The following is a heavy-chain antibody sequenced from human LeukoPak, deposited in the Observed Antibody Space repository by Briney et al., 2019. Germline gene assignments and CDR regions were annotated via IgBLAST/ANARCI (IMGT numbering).Heavy chain of an antibody. CDR1: GFTFSSYA. CDR3: AKEATGSSWLRDC. D-gene: IGHD6-13*01. J-gene: IGHJ4*01. CDR2: ISGPGGTT. Sequence: GGSLRLSCAASGFTFSSYAMTWVRQAPGKGLDWVSAISGPGGTTFYADSVKGRFTISRDNSKNTLYLQMNSLRAEDTAVYYCAKEATGSSWLRDCWGQEPWSPSPQ. V-gene: IGHV3-23*01.